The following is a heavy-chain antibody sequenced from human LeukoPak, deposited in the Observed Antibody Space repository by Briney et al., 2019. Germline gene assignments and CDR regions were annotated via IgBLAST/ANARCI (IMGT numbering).Heavy chain of an antibody. CDR2: IGTAGDT. CDR1: GFPFSSYD. D-gene: IGHD6-13*01. V-gene: IGHV3-13*01. CDR3: ARGGQQLGEFDC. J-gene: IGHJ4*02. Sequence: AGGSLRLSCAASGFPFSSYDMHWVRQATGKGLEWVSAIGTAGDTYYPGSVKGRFTISRENAKNSLYLQMNSLRAGDTAVYYCARGGQQLGEFDCWGQGTLVTVSS.